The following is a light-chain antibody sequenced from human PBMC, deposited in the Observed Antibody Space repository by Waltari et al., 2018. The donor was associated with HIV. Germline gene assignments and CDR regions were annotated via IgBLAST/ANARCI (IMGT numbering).Light chain of an antibody. CDR3: QQRTNWI. Sequence: DIVLTQSPAPLPLSPGARATPTCRASQSVSDHSAWYQQKPGQAPRLLIYDAASRATGIPARFSGSGSGTDFTLTISSLEPEDFAVYYCQQRTNWIFGGGTKVEIK. J-gene: IGKJ4*01. CDR2: DAA. CDR1: QSVSDH. V-gene: IGKV3-11*01.